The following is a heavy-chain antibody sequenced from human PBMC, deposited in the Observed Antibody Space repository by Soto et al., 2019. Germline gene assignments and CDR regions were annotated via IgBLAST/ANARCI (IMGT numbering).Heavy chain of an antibody. V-gene: IGHV4-30-4*01. CDR3: ARDWSGIVGATDDYYYGMDV. D-gene: IGHD1-26*01. J-gene: IGHJ6*02. CDR2: IYYSGST. CDR1: GGSISSGDYY. Sequence: QVQLQESGPGLVKPSQTLSLTCTVSGGSISSGDYYWSWIRQPPGKGLEWIGYIYYSGSTYYNPSLKRRVTISVDTSKNQFSLKLSSVTAADTAVYYCARDWSGIVGATDDYYYGMDVWGQGTTVTVSS.